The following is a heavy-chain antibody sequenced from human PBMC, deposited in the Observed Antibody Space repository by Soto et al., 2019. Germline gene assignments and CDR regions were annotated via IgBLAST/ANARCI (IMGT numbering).Heavy chain of an antibody. CDR1: GGSIASNYY. CDR2: MYHSGNT. Sequence: QLHLQESGPGLVKPSETLSLTCTVSGGSIASNYYWGWIRQSPGEGLEWIASMYHSGNTYYNPSLKSRVTIPVDTSKDPLSLKVTSVPAADTALYFCARYSGTYSVYGLDIWGQGTMVTVSS. CDR3: ARYSGTYSVYGLDI. J-gene: IGHJ3*02. V-gene: IGHV4-39*01. D-gene: IGHD1-26*01.